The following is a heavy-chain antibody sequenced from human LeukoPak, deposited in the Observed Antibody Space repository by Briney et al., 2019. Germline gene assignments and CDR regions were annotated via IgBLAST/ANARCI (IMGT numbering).Heavy chain of an antibody. V-gene: IGHV3-11*04. J-gene: IGHJ4*02. CDR1: GFTFSDYY. CDR3: ARDPVGVSSWYDYIDY. Sequence: PGGSLRLSCAASGFTFSDYYMSWIRQAPGKGLEWASYISSSGSTIYYADSVKGRFTISRDNAKNSLYLQMNSLRAEDTAVYYCARDPVGVSSWYDYIDYWGQGTLVTVSS. CDR2: ISSSGSTI. D-gene: IGHD6-13*01.